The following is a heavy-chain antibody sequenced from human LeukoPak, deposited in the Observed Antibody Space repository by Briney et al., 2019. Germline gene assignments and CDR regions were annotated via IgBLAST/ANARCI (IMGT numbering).Heavy chain of an antibody. J-gene: IGHJ4*02. D-gene: IGHD6-13*01. Sequence: GGSLSLSCAASEFTFSNQWMTWVRQAPGKGLEWVANIQPDGSDNSSVGSVGGRFTISTDNARNLLYLQLNTLRSDDTAVSYCASERSSSTSYDFWGQGILVTVSS. CDR1: EFTFSNQW. V-gene: IGHV3-7*01. CDR2: IQPDGSDN. CDR3: ASERSSSTSYDF.